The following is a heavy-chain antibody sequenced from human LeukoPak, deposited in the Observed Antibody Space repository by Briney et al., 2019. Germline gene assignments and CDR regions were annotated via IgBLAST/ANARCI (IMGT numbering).Heavy chain of an antibody. Sequence: TGGSLRLSCAASGFTFSSYAMHWVRQAPGKGLEWVAVISYDGVNKYYADSVKGRFTISRDNSKNTLYLQMNSLRAEDTAVYYCAKTTRPEGCCSGGSCWEYGMDVWGQGTTVTVSS. CDR1: GFTFSSYA. V-gene: IGHV3-30*04. CDR3: AKTTRPEGCCSGGSCWEYGMDV. D-gene: IGHD2-15*01. CDR2: ISYDGVNK. J-gene: IGHJ6*02.